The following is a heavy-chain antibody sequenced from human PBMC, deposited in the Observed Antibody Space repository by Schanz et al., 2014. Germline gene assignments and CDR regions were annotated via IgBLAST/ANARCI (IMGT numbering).Heavy chain of an antibody. CDR2: IKSKTDGETT. CDR3: ATASSPVREAGAGSSFHL. J-gene: IGHJ5*02. CDR1: GLTFTSAW. D-gene: IGHD6-13*01. V-gene: IGHV3-15*01. Sequence: EVQLVESGGGLVKPGGPLRLSCATSGLTFTSAWMSWVRQAPGKGLEWVGRIKSKTDGETTDYAAPVKGRFSISRDDSQSTLYLQMNSLKIEDTAVYYCATASSPVREAGAGSSFHLWGQGTLVTVSS.